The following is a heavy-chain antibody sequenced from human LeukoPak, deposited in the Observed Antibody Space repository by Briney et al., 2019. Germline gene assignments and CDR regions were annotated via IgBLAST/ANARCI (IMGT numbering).Heavy chain of an antibody. J-gene: IGHJ4*02. CDR3: ARVTKLLNGDYFDY. Sequence: SATLSLTCSVSGGSIIRYHGTWIRQPPGKGLEWIGYISYRGNTNYNTSFKSRVTMSVDTPRNHFTRSLSSVTAADTAVYYCARVTKLLNGDYFDYWGQGTLVTVSS. CDR2: ISYRGNT. CDR1: GGSIIRYH. D-gene: IGHD1-7*01. V-gene: IGHV4-59*01.